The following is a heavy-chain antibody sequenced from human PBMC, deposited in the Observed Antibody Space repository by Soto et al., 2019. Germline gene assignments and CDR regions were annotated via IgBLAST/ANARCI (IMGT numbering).Heavy chain of an antibody. V-gene: IGHV3-30*18. CDR3: AKDWDSSGWFDY. J-gene: IGHJ4*02. D-gene: IGHD6-19*01. Sequence: QVQLVESGGGVVQPGRSLRLSCAASGFTFSSYGMHWVRQAPGKGLEWVAVISYDGSNKYYADSVKGRFTISRDNSKNTLYLQRNSLRAEDTAVYYCAKDWDSSGWFDYWGQGTLVTISS. CDR2: ISYDGSNK. CDR1: GFTFSSYG.